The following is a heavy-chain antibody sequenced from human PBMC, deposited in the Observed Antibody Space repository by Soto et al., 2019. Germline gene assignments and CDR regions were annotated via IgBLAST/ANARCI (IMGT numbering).Heavy chain of an antibody. CDR2: ISAYNGNI. CDR3: ERGQDLLTGWKFTL. D-gene: IGHD3-9*01. Sequence: QVRLVQSGAEVKKPGASVKVSCKTYGYDFTNYGINWVRQAPGQGLEWMGWISAYNGNIDYAQNFRGRATLTTDTSTGSDYMALRCLRSDDRAVYCCERGQDLLTGWKFTLWGQGTQVTVSS. V-gene: IGHV1-18*01. J-gene: IGHJ4*02. CDR1: GYDFTNYG.